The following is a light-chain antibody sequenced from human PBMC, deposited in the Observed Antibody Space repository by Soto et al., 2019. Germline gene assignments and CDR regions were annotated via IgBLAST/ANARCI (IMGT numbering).Light chain of an antibody. V-gene: IGKV1-8*01. CDR1: QGISSY. J-gene: IGKJ4*01. CDR3: QQYYSYSPP. Sequence: AIRMTQSPSSFSASTGDRVTITCRASQGISSYLAWYQQKPGKAPKLLLYAASTLQSGVPSRFSGSGSGTDFTLTISCLQPEDFATYYCQQYYSYSPPFGGGTKVEIK. CDR2: AAS.